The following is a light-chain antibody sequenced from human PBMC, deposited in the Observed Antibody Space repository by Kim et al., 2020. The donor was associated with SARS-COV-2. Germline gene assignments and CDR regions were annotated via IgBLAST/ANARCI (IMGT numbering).Light chain of an antibody. CDR3: QQYNNWLSWT. V-gene: IGKV3-15*01. J-gene: IGKJ1*01. CDR1: QSVSSN. Sequence: SPGERVTLSCRASQSVSSNLAWYQQKPGQAPRLRMYGASTRATGIPARFSGSGSGTEFTLTISSLQSEDFAVYYCQQYNNWLSWTFGQGTKVDIK. CDR2: GAS.